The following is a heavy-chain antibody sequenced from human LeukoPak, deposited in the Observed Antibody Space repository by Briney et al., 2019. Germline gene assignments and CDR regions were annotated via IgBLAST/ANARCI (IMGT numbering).Heavy chain of an antibody. J-gene: IGHJ4*02. V-gene: IGHV3-23*01. CDR2: ISGSGGST. CDR3: AKESLYYYDSSGYYSYYFDY. Sequence: GGSLRLSCAASGFTFSSYAMSWVRQAPGKGLEWVSAISGSGGSTYYADSVKGRFTISRDNSKNTLYLQMNSLRAEDTAVYYCAKESLYYYDSSGYYSYYFDYWGQGTLGTVSA. D-gene: IGHD3-22*01. CDR1: GFTFSSYA.